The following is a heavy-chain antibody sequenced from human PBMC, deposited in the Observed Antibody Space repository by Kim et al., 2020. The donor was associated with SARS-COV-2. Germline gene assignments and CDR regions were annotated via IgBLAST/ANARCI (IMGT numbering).Heavy chain of an antibody. CDR2: IYYSGST. Sequence: SETLSLTCTVSGGSISSYYWSWIRQPPGKGLEWIGYIYYSGSTNYNPSLKSRVTISVDTSKNQFSLKLSSVTAADTAVYYCARAGDCSGGSCRDTYYYGMDVWGQGTTVTVSS. V-gene: IGHV4-59*13. D-gene: IGHD2-15*01. CDR3: ARAGDCSGGSCRDTYYYGMDV. J-gene: IGHJ6*02. CDR1: GGSISSYY.